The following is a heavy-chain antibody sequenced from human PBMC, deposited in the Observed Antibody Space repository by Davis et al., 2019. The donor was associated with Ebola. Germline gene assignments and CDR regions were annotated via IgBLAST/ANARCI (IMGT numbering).Heavy chain of an antibody. Sequence: ASVKVSCKASGYTFTSHEINWLRQVPGQGLEWMGWMHPTSGNRGYAQKFQGRVTITRDTSISTFYMELSSLQSEDTAVYYCARALYGSGPRLVDYWGQGTLVTVSS. D-gene: IGHD3-10*01. CDR2: MHPTSGNR. J-gene: IGHJ4*02. CDR3: ARALYGSGPRLVDY. V-gene: IGHV1-8*03. CDR1: GYTFTSHE.